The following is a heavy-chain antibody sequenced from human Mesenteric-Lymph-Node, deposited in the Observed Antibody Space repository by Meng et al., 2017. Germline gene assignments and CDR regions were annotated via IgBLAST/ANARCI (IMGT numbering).Heavy chain of an antibody. CDR2: INHSGST. J-gene: IGHJ4*02. V-gene: IGHV4-34*01. Sequence: QGQPQRWGAGLLKPSETLSLTCAVYGGSFSGYYWSWIRQPPGKGLEWIGEINHSGSTNYNPSLKSRVTISVDTSKNQFSLKLSSVTAADTAVYYCARGFLSFVRVFDYWGQGTLVTVSS. CDR3: ARGFLSFVRVFDY. D-gene: IGHD2/OR15-2a*01. CDR1: GGSFSGYY.